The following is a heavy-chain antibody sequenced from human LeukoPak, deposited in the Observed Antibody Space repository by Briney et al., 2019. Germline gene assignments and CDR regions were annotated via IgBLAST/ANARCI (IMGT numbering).Heavy chain of an antibody. J-gene: IGHJ6*03. V-gene: IGHV3-9*01. CDR1: GFTFDDYA. CDR2: ISWNSGSI. CDR3: AKESYYYYMDV. Sequence: QCGGSLRLSCAASGFTFDDYAMHWVRQAPGKGLEWVSGISWNSGSIGYADSVKGRFTISRDNAKNSLYLQMNSLRAEDTALYYCAKESYYYYMDVWGKGTTVTISS.